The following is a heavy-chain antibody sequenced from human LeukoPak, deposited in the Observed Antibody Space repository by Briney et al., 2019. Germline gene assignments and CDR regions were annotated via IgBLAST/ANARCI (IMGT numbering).Heavy chain of an antibody. Sequence: PSQTLSLTCTVYGGSISSGSYYWSWIRQPAGKGLEWIGRIYTSGSTNYNPSLKSRVTISVDTSKNQFSLKLSSVTAADTAVYYCARGVISSWSYYFDYWGQGTLVTVSS. J-gene: IGHJ4*02. CDR1: GGSISSGSYY. D-gene: IGHD6-13*01. CDR3: ARGVISSWSYYFDY. CDR2: IYTSGST. V-gene: IGHV4-61*02.